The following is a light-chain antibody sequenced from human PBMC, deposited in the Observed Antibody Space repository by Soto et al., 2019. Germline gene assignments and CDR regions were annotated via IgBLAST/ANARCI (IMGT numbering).Light chain of an antibody. CDR2: RAS. CDR3: QQYDTRAIT. J-gene: IGKJ5*01. Sequence: PSPSTLPLALQVDFTLSCRASQSVSEHLAWYQQKPGKGPKLLVYRASTRTLGIPARFSGSESGTEFTLTISSLQSDDIAVYYCQQYDTRAITFGQGTRLEIK. CDR1: QSVSEH. V-gene: IGKV3-15*01.